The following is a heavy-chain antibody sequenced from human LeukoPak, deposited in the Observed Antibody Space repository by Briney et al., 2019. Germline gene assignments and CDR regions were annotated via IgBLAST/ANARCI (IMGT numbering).Heavy chain of an antibody. CDR2: INPSGGST. V-gene: IGHV1-46*01. Sequence: ASVKVSCKASGYTFTSYYMHWVRQAPGQGLEWMGIINPSGGSTSYAQKFQGRVTMTRDTSTSTVYMELSSLSSEDTAVYYCARESALYYYMDVWGKGTTVTVSS. CDR3: ARESALYYYMDV. D-gene: IGHD3-3*01. J-gene: IGHJ6*03. CDR1: GYTFTSYY.